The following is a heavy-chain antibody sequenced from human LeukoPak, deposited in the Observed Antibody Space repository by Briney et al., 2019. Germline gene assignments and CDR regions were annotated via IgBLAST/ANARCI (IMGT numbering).Heavy chain of an antibody. Sequence: PGGSLRLTCAASGFTFSTYSMNWVRQAPGKGLEWVSYIGTSSNIYYTDSVKGRFTISRDNAKNSLYLQMNSLRAEDTALYYCAKGTIKGTPKYYFYNWGQGTLVTVSS. CDR2: IGTSSNI. D-gene: IGHD5-24*01. CDR3: AKGTIKGTPKYYFYN. V-gene: IGHV3-48*01. CDR1: GFTFSTYS. J-gene: IGHJ4*02.